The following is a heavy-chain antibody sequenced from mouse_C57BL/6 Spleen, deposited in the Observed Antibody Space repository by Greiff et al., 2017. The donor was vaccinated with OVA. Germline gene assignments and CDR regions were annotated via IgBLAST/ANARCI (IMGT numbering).Heavy chain of an antibody. V-gene: IGHV1-69*01. CDR3: ARWGGRVITTVPWYFDV. Sequence: QVQLQQSGAELVMPGASVKLSCKASGYTFTSYWMHWVKQRPGQGLEWIGEIDPSDSYTKYNQKFKGKSTLTVDKSSSTAYMQRSSLTSEDSAVYYCARWGGRVITTVPWYFDVWGTGTTVTVSS. D-gene: IGHD1-1*01. CDR1: GYTFTSYW. J-gene: IGHJ1*03. CDR2: IDPSDSYT.